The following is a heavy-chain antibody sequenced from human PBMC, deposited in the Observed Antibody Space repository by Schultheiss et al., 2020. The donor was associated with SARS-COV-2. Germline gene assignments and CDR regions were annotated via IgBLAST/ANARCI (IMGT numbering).Heavy chain of an antibody. CDR2: ICHSGST. CDR1: GGSFSSYY. CDR3: SRSYGGGSCYRRNWFDP. J-gene: IGHJ5*01. V-gene: IGHV4-59*01. D-gene: IGHD2-15*01. Sequence: SETLSLTCTVSGGSFSSYYWSWVRQPPGKGLEWIGYICHSGSTNYNPSLKSRVTMTVDTSTNQFSLRLSSVTAADTAVYFCSRSYGGGSCYRRNWFDPWGQGTMVTVSS.